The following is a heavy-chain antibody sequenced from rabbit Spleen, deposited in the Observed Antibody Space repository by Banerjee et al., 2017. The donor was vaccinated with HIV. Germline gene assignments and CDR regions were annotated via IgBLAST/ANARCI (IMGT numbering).Heavy chain of an antibody. V-gene: IGHV1S45*01. J-gene: IGHJ2*01. CDR1: GFSFNSGYD. Sequence: QEQLVESGGGLVKPGASLTLTCKASGFSFNSGYDMCWVRQAPGKGLEWIACIYAGSTGSTYYASWAKGRFTISKTSSTTVTLQLTSLTDADTATYFCARHSDSNYYTRFDPWGQGTLVTVS. CDR3: ARHSDSNYYTRFDP. CDR2: IYAGSTGST. D-gene: IGHD8-1*01.